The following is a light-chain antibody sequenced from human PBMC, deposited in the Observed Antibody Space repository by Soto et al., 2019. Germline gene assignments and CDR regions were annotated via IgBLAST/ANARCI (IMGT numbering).Light chain of an antibody. CDR2: GAS. Sequence: EKVMTQSPATLSVSPGERATLSCRASQSVSSKLAWYQQKPGQAPRLLIYGASTRATDIPVRFSGSGSGTEFTLTISRLQSEDFAVYYCQQYNNWPRTFGQGTKVEIK. V-gene: IGKV3-15*01. CDR1: QSVSSK. J-gene: IGKJ1*01. CDR3: QQYNNWPRT.